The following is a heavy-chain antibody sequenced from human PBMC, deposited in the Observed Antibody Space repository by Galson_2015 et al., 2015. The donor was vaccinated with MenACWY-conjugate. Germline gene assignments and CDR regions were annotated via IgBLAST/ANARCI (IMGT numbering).Heavy chain of an antibody. CDR1: GFTFSTYW. J-gene: IGHJ5*02. CDR3: ARGSGWIFNL. D-gene: IGHD6-19*01. V-gene: IGHV3-7*03. Sequence: SLRLSCAASGFTFSTYWMSWVRQAPGKGLEWVANIKQDGSEQYYVDSVKGRFTISRDDTQNSLYLQMHGLTVEDTALYYCARGSGWIFNLWGQGTLVTVSS. CDR2: IKQDGSEQ.